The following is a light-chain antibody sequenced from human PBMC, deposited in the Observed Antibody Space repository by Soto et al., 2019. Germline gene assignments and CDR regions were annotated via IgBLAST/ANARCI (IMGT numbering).Light chain of an antibody. Sequence: MQLTHSPSSLSASLGNRVTITCRASQGISSNLAWYQQKPGKAPKLLIYAASTLQSGVPSRFSGSGSGTDFTLAICRLEPEDFAVYCCQQYGRSPLPFGEGLRPELK. V-gene: IGKV1-9*01. J-gene: IGKJ5*01. CDR1: QGISSN. CDR3: QQYGRSPLP. CDR2: AAS.